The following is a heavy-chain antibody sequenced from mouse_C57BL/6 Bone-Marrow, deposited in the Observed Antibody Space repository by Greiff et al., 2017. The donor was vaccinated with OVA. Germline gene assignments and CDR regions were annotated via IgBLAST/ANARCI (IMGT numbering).Heavy chain of an antibody. D-gene: IGHD1-1*01. CDR1: GYTFTSYW. J-gene: IGHJ3*01. Sequence: QVQLQQPGAELVKPGASVKLSCKASGYTFTSYWMPWVKQRPGQGLEWIGMIHPNSGSINYTEKFKRKANLTVDKSSSTAYMQLSSLTSEDSAVYYCASGDFGSCYLRVFWCWGQGPLVTFST. CDR3: ASGDFGSCYLRVFWC. CDR2: IHPNSGSI. V-gene: IGHV1-64*01.